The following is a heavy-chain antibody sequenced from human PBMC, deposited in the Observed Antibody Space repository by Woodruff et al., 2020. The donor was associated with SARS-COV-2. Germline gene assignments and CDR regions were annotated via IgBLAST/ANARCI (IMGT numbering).Heavy chain of an antibody. CDR2: ISYDGSNK. J-gene: IGHJ2*01. V-gene: IGHV3-30-3*01. CDR3: PRGYGYFDL. Sequence: EWVAVISYDGSNKYYADSVKGRFTISRDNSKNTLYLQMNSLRAEDTAVYYCPRGYGYFDLWGRGT. D-gene: IGHD4-17*01.